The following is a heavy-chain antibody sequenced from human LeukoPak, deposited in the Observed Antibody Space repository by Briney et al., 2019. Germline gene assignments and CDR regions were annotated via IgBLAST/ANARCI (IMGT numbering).Heavy chain of an antibody. J-gene: IGHJ6*03. V-gene: IGHV3-30*18. CDR3: AKDRWYTIFGVLHYYYMDV. CDR1: GFTFSSYG. D-gene: IGHD3-3*01. Sequence: GGSLRLSCAASGFTFSSYGMHWVRQAPGKGLEWVAVISYDGSNKYYADSVKGRFTISRDNSKNTLYLQMNSLRAEDTAVYYCAKDRWYTIFGVLHYYYMDVWGKGTTVTVSS. CDR2: ISYDGSNK.